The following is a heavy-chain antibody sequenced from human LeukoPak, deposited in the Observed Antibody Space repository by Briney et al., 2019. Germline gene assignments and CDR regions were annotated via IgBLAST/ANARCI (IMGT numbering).Heavy chain of an antibody. CDR1: GFTVSSNY. V-gene: IGHV3-66*02. D-gene: IGHD6-19*01. CDR2: IYSGGNT. J-gene: IGHJ3*02. CDR3: ARGGYSSGWFHAFDI. Sequence: EGSLRLSCAASGFTVSSNYMSWVRQAPGKGLEWFSVIYSGGNTYYTDSVKGRFTISRDNSKNTLYLQMNSLRPEDTAVYYCARGGYSSGWFHAFDIWGQGTMVTVSS.